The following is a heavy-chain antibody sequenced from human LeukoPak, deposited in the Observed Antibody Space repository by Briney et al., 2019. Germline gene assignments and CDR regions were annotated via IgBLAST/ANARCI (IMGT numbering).Heavy chain of an antibody. D-gene: IGHD1-1*01. CDR3: AREGTTGTTDSWFDP. CDR2: INPNSGGT. V-gene: IGHV1-2*02. J-gene: IGHJ5*02. CDR1: GYTFTGYY. Sequence: ASVKVSCKASGYTFTGYYMHWVRQAPGQGLEWMGWINPNSGGTNYAQKFQGRVTTTRDTSISTAYMELSRLRSDDTAVYYCAREGTTGTTDSWFDPWGQGTLVTVSS.